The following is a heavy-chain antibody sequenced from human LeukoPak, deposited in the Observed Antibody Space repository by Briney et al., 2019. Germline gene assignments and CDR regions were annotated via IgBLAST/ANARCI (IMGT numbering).Heavy chain of an antibody. J-gene: IGHJ4*02. V-gene: IGHV3-73*01. CDR1: GFTFSGSA. D-gene: IGHD2-2*01. CDR2: IRSKANSYAT. CDR3: TRQTADCSSTSCIVDC. Sequence: GGSLRLSCAASGFTFSGSAMPWVRQASGKGLEWVGRIRSKANSYATAYAASVKGRFTISRDDSKNTAYLQMNSLKTEDTAVYYCTRQTADCSSTSCIVDCWGQGTLVTVSS.